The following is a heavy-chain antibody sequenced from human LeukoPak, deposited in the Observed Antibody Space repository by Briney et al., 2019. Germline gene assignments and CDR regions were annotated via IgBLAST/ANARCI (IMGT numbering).Heavy chain of an antibody. D-gene: IGHD7-27*01. Sequence: GRSLRLSCAASGFTFSSYAMSWVRQAPGKGLEWVSAISGSGGSTYYADSVKGRFTISRDNSKNTLYLQMNSLRAEDTAVYYCVKDLRGALTAYWGQGTLVTVSS. CDR2: ISGSGGST. CDR1: GFTFSSYA. J-gene: IGHJ4*02. CDR3: VKDLRGALTAY. V-gene: IGHV3-23*01.